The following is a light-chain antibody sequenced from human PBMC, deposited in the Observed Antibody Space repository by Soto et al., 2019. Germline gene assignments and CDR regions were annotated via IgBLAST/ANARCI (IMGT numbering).Light chain of an antibody. CDR3: SSYTSSSTPYV. CDR1: SSDVGGYNY. Sequence: QSALTQPASVSGSPGQSITIYCTGTSSDVGGYNYVSWYQQHPGKAPKLMIYEVSNRPSGVSNRFSGSKSGNTASLTISGLQAEDGADYYCSSYTSSSTPYVFGTGTKLTVL. V-gene: IGLV2-14*01. J-gene: IGLJ1*01. CDR2: EVS.